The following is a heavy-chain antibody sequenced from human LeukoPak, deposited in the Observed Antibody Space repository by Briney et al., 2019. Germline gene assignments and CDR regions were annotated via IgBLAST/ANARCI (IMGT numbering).Heavy chain of an antibody. CDR2: ISSTGGTI. Sequence: PGGSLRLSCAASGFTFRNYLMNWVRQAPGKGLEWVSFISSTGGTIYYADSVKGRFTVSRDNAKNSLFLQMNSLRAEDTAVYYCARERGLGAQNKYFDHWGQGTLVTVSS. J-gene: IGHJ4*02. D-gene: IGHD1-26*01. V-gene: IGHV3-48*03. CDR3: ARERGLGAQNKYFDH. CDR1: GFTFRNYL.